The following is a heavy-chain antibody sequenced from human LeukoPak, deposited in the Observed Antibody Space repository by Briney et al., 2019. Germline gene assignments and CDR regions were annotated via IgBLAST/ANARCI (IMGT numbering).Heavy chain of an antibody. Sequence: SETLSLTCTVSGGSISSSSYYWGWIRQPPGKGLEWIGSIYYSGSTYYNPSLKSRVTISVDTSKNQFSLKLSSVTAADTAVYYCARGDDSSGYYYVSSLRGAFDIWGQGTMVTVSS. V-gene: IGHV4-39*07. CDR2: IYYSGST. CDR3: ARGDDSSGYYYVSSLRGAFDI. J-gene: IGHJ3*02. D-gene: IGHD3-22*01. CDR1: GGSISSSSYY.